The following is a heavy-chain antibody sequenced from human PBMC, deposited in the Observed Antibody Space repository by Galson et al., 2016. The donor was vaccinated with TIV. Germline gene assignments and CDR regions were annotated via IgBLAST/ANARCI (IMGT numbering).Heavy chain of an antibody. CDR3: AKDFLVATVTTVGD. CDR1: GFTFSTHG. Sequence: SLRLSCAASGFTFSTHGMHWVRQAPGKGLEWVAVISYDGSNKYYPDSVKGRFTIARDNSKNTLYLQMNSLRAEDTAVYYCAKDFLVATVTTVGDWGQGTLVTVSS. CDR2: ISYDGSNK. J-gene: IGHJ4*02. V-gene: IGHV3-30*18. D-gene: IGHD4-17*01.